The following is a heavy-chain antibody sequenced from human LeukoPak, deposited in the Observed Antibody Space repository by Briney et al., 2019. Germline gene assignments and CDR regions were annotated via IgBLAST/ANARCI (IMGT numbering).Heavy chain of an antibody. Sequence: GGSLRLSCAASGFTFSGYWMSWVRQAPGKGLEWVANIKQDGSEKYYVDSVKGRFTISRDNAKNSLYLQMNSLRAEDTAVYYCARDRTIFVDYMDVWGKGTTVTVSS. D-gene: IGHD3-3*01. CDR2: IKQDGSEK. V-gene: IGHV3-7*01. CDR3: ARDRTIFVDYMDV. J-gene: IGHJ6*03. CDR1: GFTFSGYW.